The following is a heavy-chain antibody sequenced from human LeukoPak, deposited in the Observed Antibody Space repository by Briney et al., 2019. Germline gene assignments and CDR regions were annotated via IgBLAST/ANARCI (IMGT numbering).Heavy chain of an antibody. D-gene: IGHD2-15*01. CDR2: IYYSGST. Sequence: SETLSLTCTVSGGSISSGGYYWSWIRQHPGTGLEWIGYIYYSGSTYYNPSLKSRVTISVDTSKNQFSLKLSSVTAADTAVYYWARLRVVAATRAGAMEFDYWGQGTLVTVSS. V-gene: IGHV4-31*03. CDR3: ARLRVVAATRAGAMEFDY. J-gene: IGHJ4*02. CDR1: GGSISSGGYY.